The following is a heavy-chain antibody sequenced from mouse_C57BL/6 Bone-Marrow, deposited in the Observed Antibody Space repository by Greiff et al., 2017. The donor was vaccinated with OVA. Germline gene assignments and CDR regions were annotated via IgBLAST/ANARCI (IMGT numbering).Heavy chain of an antibody. J-gene: IGHJ3*01. CDR2: IRLKSDNYAT. Sequence: DVMLVESGGGLVQPGGSMKLSCVASGFTFSNYWMNWVRQSPEKGLEWVAQIRLKSDNYATHYAESVKGRFTISRDDSKSSVYLQMNNLRAEDTGIYYCTKSPHYYGSSWFADWGQGTLVTVSA. D-gene: IGHD1-1*01. V-gene: IGHV6-3*01. CDR3: TKSPHYYGSSWFAD. CDR1: GFTFSNYW.